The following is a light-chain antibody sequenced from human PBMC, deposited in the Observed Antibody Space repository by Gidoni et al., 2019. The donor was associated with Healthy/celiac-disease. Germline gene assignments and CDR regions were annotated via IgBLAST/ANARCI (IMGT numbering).Light chain of an antibody. CDR2: GAA. Sequence: ELVSTLSPGTLSLSPGERATLFCRASQSVSSSYLAWYQQRPGQAPRLLISGAASRATGIPDRFSGSGSRPDFTLSISRLEPEDFAVYYCQQYGSSPPVTFGHGTRLEIK. V-gene: IGKV3-20*01. CDR1: QSVSSSY. J-gene: IGKJ5*01. CDR3: QQYGSSPPVT.